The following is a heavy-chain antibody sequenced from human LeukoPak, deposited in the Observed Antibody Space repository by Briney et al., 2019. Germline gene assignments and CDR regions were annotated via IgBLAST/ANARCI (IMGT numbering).Heavy chain of an antibody. Sequence: GGSLRLSCAASGFSFSRYWMSWVRQAPVRGLEWVANIKPDGSEIYYVDSVKGRFTISRDNAKNAVYLHMNSLRAEDTAVYYCAKDTLGATYYFDYWGQGTLVTVS. J-gene: IGHJ4*02. CDR1: GFSFSRYW. CDR2: IKPDGSEI. CDR3: AKDTLGATYYFDY. V-gene: IGHV3-7*01. D-gene: IGHD1-26*01.